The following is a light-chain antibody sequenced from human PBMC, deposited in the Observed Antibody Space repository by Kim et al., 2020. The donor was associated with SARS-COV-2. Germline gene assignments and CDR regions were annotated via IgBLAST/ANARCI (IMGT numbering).Light chain of an antibody. CDR2: GQN. V-gene: IGLV3-19*01. CDR1: GLRSYY. Sequence: ALERTARITGQGEGLRSYYATWNRQKPGQAPVLVIYGQNNRPSGIPDRLSGSYSGNTASLTITGAQAEDEADYYCNSRDSGGNHLVFGGGTKVTVL. J-gene: IGLJ2*01. CDR3: NSRDSGGNHLV.